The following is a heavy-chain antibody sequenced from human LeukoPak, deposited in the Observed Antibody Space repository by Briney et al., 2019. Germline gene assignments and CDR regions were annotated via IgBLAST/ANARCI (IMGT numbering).Heavy chain of an antibody. CDR1: GLSFSDNR. V-gene: IGHV3-23*01. Sequence: PGGSLRLSCAVSGLSFSDNRMIWVRQAPEKRLEWVAVTAGADDVIQYADSVKGRFTISTDNSKNTVYLQMNSLRAEDTAVYYCARDSSYGYDYWGQGTLVTVSS. J-gene: IGHJ4*02. D-gene: IGHD5-18*01. CDR3: ARDSSYGYDY. CDR2: TAGADDVI.